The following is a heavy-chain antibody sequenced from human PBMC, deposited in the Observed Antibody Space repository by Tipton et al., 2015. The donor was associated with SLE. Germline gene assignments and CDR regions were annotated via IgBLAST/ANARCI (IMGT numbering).Heavy chain of an antibody. CDR1: TGSMKSFF. D-gene: IGHD3-9*01. J-gene: IGHJ3*02. CDR3: ARDSPGDFDWFDAFDI. V-gene: IGHV4-59*12. Sequence: TLSLTCSLSTGSMKSFFWTWIRQSPEKGLEWIGEISDSGSPKYNPSFLSRATMSADSSKKNFSLTLTSVTVADTAMYYCARDSPGDFDWFDAFDIWGQGTMVTVSS. CDR2: ISDSGSP.